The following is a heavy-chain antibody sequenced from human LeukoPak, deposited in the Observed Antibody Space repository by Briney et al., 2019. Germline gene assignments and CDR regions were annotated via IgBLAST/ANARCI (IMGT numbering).Heavy chain of an antibody. CDR1: GFTFSNYW. D-gene: IGHD3-22*01. Sequence: PGGSLRLSWAASGFTFSNYWMSWVRQAPGKGLEWVGNINQDGRAKYYVDSVKGRFTISRDNAKNSVYLQMNSLRDEDTAVYYCASSHDSSGNDWGQGTLVTVSS. CDR3: ASSHDSSGND. CDR2: INQDGRAK. J-gene: IGHJ4*02. V-gene: IGHV3-7*01.